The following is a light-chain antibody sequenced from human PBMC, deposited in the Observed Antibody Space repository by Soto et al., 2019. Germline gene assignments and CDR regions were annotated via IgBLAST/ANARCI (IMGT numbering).Light chain of an antibody. CDR1: HDIRDH. J-gene: IGKJ4*01. CDR3: QQYYSTPLT. V-gene: IGKV4-1*01. Sequence: IQMTMSPSALSASVEDRVTLTCQASHDIRDHLHWYQQKPGQPPKLLIHWASTRESGVPDRFSGSGSGTDFTLTISSLQAEDVAVYYCQQYYSTPLTFGGGTKV. CDR2: WAS.